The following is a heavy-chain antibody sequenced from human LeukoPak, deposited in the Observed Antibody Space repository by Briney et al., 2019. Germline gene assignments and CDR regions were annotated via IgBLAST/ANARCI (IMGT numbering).Heavy chain of an antibody. CDR3: ETVKSGWVAPAGHYYHYMDV. J-gene: IGHJ6*03. D-gene: IGHD2-15*01. CDR1: GRFKKSSGSQ. V-gene: IGHV4-39*02. Sequence: PSETLSLTCTVSGRFKKSSGSQGGWIRQPPGKGLEWIGSIYYSGSTYYNPSLKSRVTMSVDTSKNHFSLKLSSVTAADTAVYPCETVKSGWVAPAGHYYHYMDVWGNGTTVTVSS. CDR2: IYYSGST.